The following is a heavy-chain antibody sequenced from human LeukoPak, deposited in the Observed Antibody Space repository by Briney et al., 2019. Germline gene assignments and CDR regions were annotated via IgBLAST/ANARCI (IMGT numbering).Heavy chain of an antibody. D-gene: IGHD2-15*01. V-gene: IGHV3-30-3*01. CDR1: GFTFSSYA. CDR3: ARDGQGWLMSIGYYYFDY. J-gene: IGHJ4*02. Sequence: PGRSLGLSCAASGFTFSSYAMHWVRQAPGKGLEWVAVISYDGSNKYYADSVKGRFTISRDNSKNTLYLQINSLRAEDTAVYYCARDGQGWLMSIGYYYFDYWGQGTLVTVSS. CDR2: ISYDGSNK.